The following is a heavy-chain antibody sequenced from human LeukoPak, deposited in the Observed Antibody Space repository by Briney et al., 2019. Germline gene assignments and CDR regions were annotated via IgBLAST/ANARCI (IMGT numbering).Heavy chain of an antibody. V-gene: IGHV3-23*01. CDR3: VRPPIAAAGYYYYYYLDV. CDR1: GFTFNTYT. D-gene: IGHD6-13*01. Sequence: GGSLRLSCAASGFTFNTYTMNWVRQAPGMGLEWVSAITGSGDDTSYADSVKGRFTISRDNSKNTLYLQMNSLRAEDTAVYYCVRPPIAAAGYYYYYYLDVWGKGTPVTVSS. J-gene: IGHJ6*03. CDR2: ITGSGDDT.